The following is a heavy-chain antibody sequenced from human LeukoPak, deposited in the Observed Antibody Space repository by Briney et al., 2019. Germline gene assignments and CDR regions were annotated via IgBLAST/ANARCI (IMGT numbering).Heavy chain of an antibody. CDR1: GYSFTSYW. Sequence: GESLKISCKGSGYSFTSYWVGWVRQMPGKGLERMGIIYPGDSVTRYSPTFQGQVTISADESISTAYLQWSSLKASDTAMYYCARPQWELYDAFDIWGQGTMVTVSS. J-gene: IGHJ3*02. V-gene: IGHV5-51*01. D-gene: IGHD1-26*01. CDR2: IYPGDSVT. CDR3: ARPQWELYDAFDI.